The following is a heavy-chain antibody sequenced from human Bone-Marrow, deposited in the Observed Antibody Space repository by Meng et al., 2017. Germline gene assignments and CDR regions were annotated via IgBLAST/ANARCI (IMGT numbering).Heavy chain of an antibody. Sequence: ASVKVSCKAFGYTLTAYYIHWVRQAPGQGLEWMGRINPNNDDTHYAQKFQGRVIMTRDTSINTAYMELTSLRSDDTAVYYCARDEDISAAGKLFGDYWGQGTLVTVSS. J-gene: IGHJ4*02. V-gene: IGHV1-2*06. CDR1: GYTLTAYY. CDR3: ARDEDISAAGKLFGDY. CDR2: INPNNDDT. D-gene: IGHD6-13*01.